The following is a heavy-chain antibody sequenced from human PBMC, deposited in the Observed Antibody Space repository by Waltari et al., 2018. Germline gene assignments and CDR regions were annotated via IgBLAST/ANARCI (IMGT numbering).Heavy chain of an antibody. CDR2: IRSKAYGGKT. CDR3: TRRVPYYPRPGGNFDY. CDR1: GFTFGDYA. V-gene: IGHV3-49*03. Sequence: EVQLVESGGGLVQPGRSLRLSCTASGFTFGDYAMSWFRQAPGKGLEWVGFIRSKAYGGKTEYAASVKGRFTISRDDSKSIAYLQMNSLKTEDTAVYYCTRRVPYYPRPGGNFDYWGQGTLVTVSS. J-gene: IGHJ4*02. D-gene: IGHD3-10*01.